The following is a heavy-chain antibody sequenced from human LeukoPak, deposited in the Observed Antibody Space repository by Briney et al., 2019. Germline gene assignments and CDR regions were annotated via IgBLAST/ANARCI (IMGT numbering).Heavy chain of an antibody. CDR1: GFSFRSFG. J-gene: IGHJ4*02. D-gene: IGHD2-2*03. V-gene: IGHV3-30*02. Sequence: GGSLRLSCAASGFSFRSFGMHWVRQAPGKGLEWVAFIRHDGRDKYYADAVKGRFTISRDTSNNTLYLQMNSLRGDDTALYYCAKDDSSPVVPGVADALDSWGQGTLVTVSS. CDR3: AKDDSSPVVPGVADALDS. CDR2: IRHDGRDK.